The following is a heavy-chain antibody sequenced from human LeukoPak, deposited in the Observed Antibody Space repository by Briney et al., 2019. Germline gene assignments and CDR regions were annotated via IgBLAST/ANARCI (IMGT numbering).Heavy chain of an antibody. CDR3: ARGEDFLGGVVDS. D-gene: IGHD3-16*01. CDR1: GGSISGYY. CDR2: INYSGTP. Sequence: KPSETLSLTCAVNGGSISGYYWSWIRQSPGKELEWIGEINYSGTPNYNPPLKSRVIFSVDTSKNQFSLKMSSVTAADTAVYYCARGEDFLGGVVDSWGQGSLVTVSS. J-gene: IGHJ4*02. V-gene: IGHV4-34*01.